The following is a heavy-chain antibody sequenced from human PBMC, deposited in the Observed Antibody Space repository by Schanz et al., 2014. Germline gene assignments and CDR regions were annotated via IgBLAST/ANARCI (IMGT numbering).Heavy chain of an antibody. Sequence: QVQLVQSGAEVKKPGASVKVSCKASGYIFINSGISWVRQAPGQGLEWMGWISVYNHNKEYDQKFQGRVTMTTDTSTSTAYMALTDLRSDDTAVYYCARDRRFFGRDDLYYFDYWGQGTLVTVSS. CDR3: ARDRRFFGRDDLYYFDY. CDR1: GYIFINSG. J-gene: IGHJ4*02. V-gene: IGHV1-18*01. D-gene: IGHD3-3*01. CDR2: ISVYNHNK.